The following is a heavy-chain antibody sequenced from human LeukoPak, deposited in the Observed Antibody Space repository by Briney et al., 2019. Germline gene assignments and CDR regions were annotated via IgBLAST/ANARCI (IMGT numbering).Heavy chain of an antibody. CDR1: GYNFTNYW. CDR3: AREGAWSQFYFDY. V-gene: IGHV5-51*01. CDR2: IYPSDSDT. J-gene: IGHJ4*02. D-gene: IGHD2-8*01. Sequence: GESLRISCKGSGYNFTNYWIGWVRQMPGKGLEWMGIIYPSDSDTRYSPSFQGQVTISADKSISTAYLQWNSLKASDAAMYYCAREGAWSQFYFDYWGQGTLVAVSS.